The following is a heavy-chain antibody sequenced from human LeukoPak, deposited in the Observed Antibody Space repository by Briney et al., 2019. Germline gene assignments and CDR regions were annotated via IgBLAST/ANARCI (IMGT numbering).Heavy chain of an antibody. CDR2: ISAYNGNT. CDR3: ARDLYYYDSSGYSRPTDY. Sequence: ASVKVSCKASGYTFTSYGISWVRQAPGQGLEWMGWISAYNGNTNYAQRLQGRVTMTTDTSTSTAYMELRSLRSDDTAVYYRARDLYYYDSSGYSRPTDYWGQGTLVTVSS. J-gene: IGHJ4*02. D-gene: IGHD3-22*01. V-gene: IGHV1-18*01. CDR1: GYTFTSYG.